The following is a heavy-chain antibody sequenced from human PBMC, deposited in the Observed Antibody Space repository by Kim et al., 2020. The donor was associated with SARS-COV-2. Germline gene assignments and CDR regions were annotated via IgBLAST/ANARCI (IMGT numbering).Heavy chain of an antibody. CDR3: ARGRLSPFAY. J-gene: IGHJ4*02. D-gene: IGHD6-19*01. Sequence: GNIFCVDSVEGRFTISRDNAKNSVYLQMHGLRAEDTAIYYCARGRLSPFAYWGQGTLVTVSS. V-gene: IGHV3-48*03. CDR2: GNI.